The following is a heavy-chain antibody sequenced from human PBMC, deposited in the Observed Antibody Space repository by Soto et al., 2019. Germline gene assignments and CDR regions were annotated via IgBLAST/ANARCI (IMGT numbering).Heavy chain of an antibody. D-gene: IGHD3-10*01. V-gene: IGHV1-69*04. CDR2: VNPILSMS. Sequence: QVQLVQSGAEVKRPGSSVKVSCKASGDTFSFYSINWVRQAPGLGLEWMGRVNPILSMSNYAQRFQGRATMTADKSKSTAYRELSGLRSDDTAMYYCATSYGSGYRAFDYWGQGAQVTVSS. CDR1: GDTFSFYS. J-gene: IGHJ4*02. CDR3: ATSYGSGYRAFDY.